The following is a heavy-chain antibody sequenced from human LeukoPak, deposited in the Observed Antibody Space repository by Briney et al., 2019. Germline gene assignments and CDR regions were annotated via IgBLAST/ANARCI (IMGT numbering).Heavy chain of an antibody. CDR1: GGSISSSSYY. CDR3: ARTRYSGSLFDY. CDR2: IYYSGST. J-gene: IGHJ4*02. V-gene: IGHV4-39*07. D-gene: IGHD1-14*01. Sequence: SETRSLTCTVSGGSISSSSYYWGWIRQPPGKGREWIGSIYYSGSTYYNPSLKSRVTISVDTSKNQFSLKLSSVTAADTAVYYCARTRYSGSLFDYWGQGTLVTVSS.